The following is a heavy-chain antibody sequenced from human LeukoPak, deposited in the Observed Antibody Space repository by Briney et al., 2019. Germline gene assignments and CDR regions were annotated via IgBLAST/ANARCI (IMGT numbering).Heavy chain of an antibody. CDR3: ARASGYDWVEAIDS. J-gene: IGHJ4*02. D-gene: IGHD5-12*01. CDR1: GFTFSSYA. Sequence: PGGSLRLSCAASGFTFSSYAMSWVRQAPGKGLEWVSGISGSGGSTYYADSVKGRFTISRDNSKNTLYLQMNSLRAEDTAVYYCARASGYDWVEAIDSWGQGTLVTVSS. CDR2: ISGSGGST. V-gene: IGHV3-23*01.